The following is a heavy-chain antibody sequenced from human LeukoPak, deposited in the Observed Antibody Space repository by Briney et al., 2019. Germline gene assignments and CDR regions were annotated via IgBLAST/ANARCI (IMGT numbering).Heavy chain of an antibody. D-gene: IGHD3-16*01. CDR2: ISDRDDIT. CDR1: GFTFSNYA. J-gene: IGHJ4*02. V-gene: IGHV3-23*01. CDR3: AKDSYDYIWGSRFDY. Sequence: GGSLGLSCTASGFTFSNYAMSWVRQAPGKGLEWVSAISDRDDITYYADSVKGRFTISRDNSKNTLYLQMNSLRVEDTAVFYCAKDSYDYIWGSRFDYWAQGTLVTVSS.